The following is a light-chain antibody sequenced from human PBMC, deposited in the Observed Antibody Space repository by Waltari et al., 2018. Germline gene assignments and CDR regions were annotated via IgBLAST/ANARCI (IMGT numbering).Light chain of an antibody. CDR2: DVS. Sequence: EIVLTQSPATLSLSPGERATLSCRASQNISTYLAWYQRTFGQAPRLLVYDVSNRATGIPARFSGSGSGTDFTLTISSLEPEDFAVYYCQQRSNWPPWTFGQGTKVEIK. CDR3: QQRSNWPPWT. J-gene: IGKJ1*01. V-gene: IGKV3-11*01. CDR1: QNISTY.